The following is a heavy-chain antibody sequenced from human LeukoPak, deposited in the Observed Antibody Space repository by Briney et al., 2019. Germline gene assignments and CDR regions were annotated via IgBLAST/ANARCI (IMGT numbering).Heavy chain of an antibody. CDR2: IRYDGSNK. CDR3: ARDDYCSGGSCYFDY. D-gene: IGHD2-15*01. V-gene: IGHV3-30*02. CDR1: GFTFSSYG. Sequence: GGSLRLSCAASGFTFSSYGMHWVRQAPGKGLEWVAFIRYDGSNKYYADSVKGRFTISRDNAKNSLYLQMNSLRAEDTAVYYCARDDYCSGGSCYFDYWGQGTLVTVSS. J-gene: IGHJ4*02.